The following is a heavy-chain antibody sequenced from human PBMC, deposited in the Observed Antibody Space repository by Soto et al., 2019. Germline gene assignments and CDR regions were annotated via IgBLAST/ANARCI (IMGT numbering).Heavy chain of an antibody. V-gene: IGHV4-30-2*01. Sequence: SETLSLTCAVSGGSIRSGGYSWSWIRRPQGKGLEWIGYIYHSGSTYYNPSLKSRVTISVDRSKNQFSLKLSSVTAADTAVYYCASGLVTTIHYWGQGTLVTVSS. J-gene: IGHJ4*02. CDR1: GGSIRSGGYS. D-gene: IGHD4-17*01. CDR2: IYHSGST. CDR3: ASGLVTTIHY.